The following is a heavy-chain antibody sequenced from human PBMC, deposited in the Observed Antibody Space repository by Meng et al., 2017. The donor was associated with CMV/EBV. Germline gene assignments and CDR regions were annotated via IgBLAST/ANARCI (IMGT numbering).Heavy chain of an antibody. CDR3: AVPDTNSSTPNYYYYGMDV. Sequence: SVKVSCKASGGTFRSYAITWVRQPPGQGLEWMGGTIPIFGTANYAQKFQGRATITTDESTSTAYMELSSLRSEDTAVYYCAVPDTNSSTPNYYYYGMDVWGQGTTVTVSS. V-gene: IGHV1-69*05. D-gene: IGHD6-13*01. CDR1: GGTFRSYA. J-gene: IGHJ6*02. CDR2: TIPIFGTA.